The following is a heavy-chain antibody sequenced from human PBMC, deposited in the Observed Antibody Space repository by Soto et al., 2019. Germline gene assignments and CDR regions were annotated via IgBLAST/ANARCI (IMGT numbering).Heavy chain of an antibody. CDR1: GYSFTHYW. CDR2: IFPRDSDT. Sequence: ESLKISARGSGYSFTHYWIGLVRQMPGKGLEWMGIIFPRDSDTRYSPSFQGQVTISADKSITTAYLQWNSLKASDTAIYYCARWDATGYAGVFDYWGQGSLVTVSS. CDR3: ARWDATGYAGVFDY. V-gene: IGHV5-51*01. J-gene: IGHJ4*02. D-gene: IGHD2-2*01.